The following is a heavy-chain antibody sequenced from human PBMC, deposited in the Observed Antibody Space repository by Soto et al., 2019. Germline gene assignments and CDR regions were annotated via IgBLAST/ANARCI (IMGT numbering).Heavy chain of an antibody. CDR2: ISYDGSNK. D-gene: IGHD4-17*01. Sequence: QVQLVESGGGVVQPGRSLRLSCAASGFTFSSYAMHWVRQAPGKGLEWVAVISYDGSNKYYADPVKGRLTISRDNSKNALYREINSRRAEDPAVYCRARDLVYGDYGMDVWGPGTTVTVSS. V-gene: IGHV3-30-3*01. J-gene: IGHJ6*02. CDR3: ARDLVYGDYGMDV. CDR1: GFTFSSYA.